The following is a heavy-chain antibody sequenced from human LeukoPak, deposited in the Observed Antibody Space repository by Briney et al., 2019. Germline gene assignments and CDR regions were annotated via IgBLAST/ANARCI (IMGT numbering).Heavy chain of an antibody. D-gene: IGHD3-10*01. V-gene: IGHV4-34*01. CDR1: GGSFSGYY. CDR3: ARVGGSVGDY. Sequence: PSETLSLTCAVYGGSFSGYYWSWIRQPPGKGLEWIGEINHSGSTNYNPSLKSRATISVDTSKNQFSLKLSSVTAADTAVYYCARVGGSVGDYWGQGTLVTVSS. J-gene: IGHJ4*02. CDR2: INHSGST.